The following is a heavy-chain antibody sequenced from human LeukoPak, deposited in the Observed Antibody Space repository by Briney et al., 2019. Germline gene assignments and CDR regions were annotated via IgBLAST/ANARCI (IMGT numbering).Heavy chain of an antibody. D-gene: IGHD2-8*02. J-gene: IGHJ4*02. CDR3: ARGGVLLGIDY. V-gene: IGHV4-59*01. CDR2: IYYSGST. Sequence: SETLSLTCTVSGGSISSYYWSWIRQPPGKGLEWIGYIYYSGSTNYKPSLKSRVTISIDTSKNQFSLKMRSVTAADTAVYYCARGGVLLGIDYWGQGTLVTVSS. CDR1: GGSISSYY.